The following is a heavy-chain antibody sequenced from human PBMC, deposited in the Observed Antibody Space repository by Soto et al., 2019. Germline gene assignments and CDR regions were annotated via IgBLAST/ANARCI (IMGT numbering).Heavy chain of an antibody. Sequence: GGSLRLSCAASGFTFDDYAMHWVRQAPGKGLEWVSLISWDGGSTYYADSVKGRFTISRDNSKNSLYLQMNSLRAEDTALYYCAKDIGYCSGGSCYSCDYWGQGTLVTVSS. CDR3: AKDIGYCSGGSCYSCDY. J-gene: IGHJ4*02. CDR1: GFTFDDYA. CDR2: ISWDGGST. V-gene: IGHV3-43D*03. D-gene: IGHD2-15*01.